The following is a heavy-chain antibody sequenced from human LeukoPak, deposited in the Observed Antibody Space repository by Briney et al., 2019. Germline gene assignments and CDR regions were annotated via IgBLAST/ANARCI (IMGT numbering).Heavy chain of an antibody. Sequence: SETLSLTCAVYGGSFSGYYWSWIRQPPGKGLEWIGEINHSGSTNYNPSLKSRVTISVDTSKNQFSLKLSSVTAADTAVYCCARGRLLLWFGELNTRNWFDPWGQGTLVTVSS. D-gene: IGHD3-10*01. CDR1: GGSFSGYY. J-gene: IGHJ5*02. V-gene: IGHV4-34*01. CDR3: ARGRLLLWFGELNTRNWFDP. CDR2: INHSGST.